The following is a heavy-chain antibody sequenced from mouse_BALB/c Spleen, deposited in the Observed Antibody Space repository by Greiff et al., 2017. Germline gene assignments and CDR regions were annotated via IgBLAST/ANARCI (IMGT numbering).Heavy chain of an antibody. CDR2: ISSGGST. D-gene: IGHD2-3*01. J-gene: IGHJ2*01. CDR1: GFTFSSYA. V-gene: IGHV5-6-5*01. Sequence: EVHLVESGGGLVKPGGSLKLSCAASGFTFSSYAMSWVRQTPEKRLEWVASISSGGSTYYPDSVKGRFTISRDNARNILYLQMSSLRSEDTAMYYCAREGGYYHFDYWGQGTTLTVSS. CDR3: AREGGYYHFDY.